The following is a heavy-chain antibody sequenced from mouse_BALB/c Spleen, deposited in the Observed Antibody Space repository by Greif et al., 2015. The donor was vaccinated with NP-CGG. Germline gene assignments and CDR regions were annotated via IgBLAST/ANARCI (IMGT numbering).Heavy chain of an antibody. CDR1: GFTFTDYY. D-gene: IGHD2-4*01. V-gene: IGHV7-3*02. CDR2: IRNKANDYTT. CDR3: ARPYFDYEDYYAMDY. Sequence: EVKLVESGGGLVQPGGSLRLSCATSGFTFTDYYMSWVRQPPGKALEWLGFIRNKANDYTTEYSASVKGRFTTSRDNSQSILYLQMNTLRAEDSATYYCARPYFDYEDYYAMDYWGRGTSVTVSS. J-gene: IGHJ4*01.